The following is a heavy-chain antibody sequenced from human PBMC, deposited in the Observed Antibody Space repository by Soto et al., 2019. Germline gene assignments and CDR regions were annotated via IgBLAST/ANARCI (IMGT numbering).Heavy chain of an antibody. CDR1: GFTFSSYW. Sequence: PGGSLRLSCAASGFTFSSYWMHWVRQAPGKGLVWVSRINGDGSSTGYADSVKGRFTISRDNAKNTLYLQMNSLRAEDTAVYYCARESDGANSLWDQGTLVTVSS. CDR2: INGDGSST. J-gene: IGHJ4*02. V-gene: IGHV3-74*01. CDR3: ARESDGANSL. D-gene: IGHD4-17*01.